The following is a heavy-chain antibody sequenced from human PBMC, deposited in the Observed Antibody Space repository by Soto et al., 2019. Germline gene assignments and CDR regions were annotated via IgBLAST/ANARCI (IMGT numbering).Heavy chain of an antibody. CDR3: ARCHPPLTYYYGAGSAQDYYYYYYMDV. V-gene: IGHV3-48*01. CDR1: GFTFSSYS. J-gene: IGHJ6*03. Sequence: EVQLVESGGGLVQPGGSLRLSCAASGFTFSSYSMNWVRQAPGKGLEWVSYISSSSSTIYYADSVKGRFTISRDNAKNSLYLQMNSLRAEDTAVYYCARCHPPLTYYYGAGSAQDYYYYYYMDVWGKGTTVTVSS. D-gene: IGHD3-10*01. CDR2: ISSSSSTI.